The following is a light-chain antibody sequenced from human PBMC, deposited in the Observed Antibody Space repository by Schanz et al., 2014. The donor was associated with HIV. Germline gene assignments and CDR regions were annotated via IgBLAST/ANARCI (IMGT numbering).Light chain of an antibody. J-gene: IGLJ2*01. CDR3: SSYTSDTVL. Sequence: QSALTQPASVSGSPGQSITIPCTGTYSDIGAYLYVSWYQQHPGRAPKLLIYGVTDRPSGVSHRFSGSKSDNTAALTISGLQTEDEAEYYCSSYTSDTVLFGGGTKLTVL. CDR2: GVT. V-gene: IGLV2-14*01. CDR1: YSDIGAYLY.